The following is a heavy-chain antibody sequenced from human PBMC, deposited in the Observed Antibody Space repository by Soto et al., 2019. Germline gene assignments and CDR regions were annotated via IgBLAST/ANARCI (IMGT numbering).Heavy chain of an antibody. CDR1: GFTFSSYG. D-gene: IGHD4-17*01. CDR3: AKTPTVVPDYFDY. CDR2: ISYDGSNK. J-gene: IGHJ4*02. V-gene: IGHV3-30*18. Sequence: QVQLVESGGGVVQPGRSLRLSCAASGFTFSSYGMRWVRQAPGKGLEWVAVISYDGSNKYYADSVKGRFTISRDNSKNTLYLQMNSLRAEDTAVYYCAKTPTVVPDYFDYWGQGTLVTVSS.